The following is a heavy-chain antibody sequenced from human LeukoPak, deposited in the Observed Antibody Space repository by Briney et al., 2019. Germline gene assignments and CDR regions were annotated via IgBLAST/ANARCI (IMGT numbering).Heavy chain of an antibody. J-gene: IGHJ6*02. CDR2: INPNSGGT. CDR1: GYTFTGYY. V-gene: IGHV1-2*02. Sequence: ASVKVSCKASGYTFTGYYMHWVRQASGQGLEWMGWINPNSGGTNYAQKFQGRVTMTRDTSIRTAYMELSRLRSDDTAVYYCARDPMAAQDYYYYYGMDVWGQGTTVTVSS. CDR3: ARDPMAAQDYYYYYGMDV. D-gene: IGHD5-24*01.